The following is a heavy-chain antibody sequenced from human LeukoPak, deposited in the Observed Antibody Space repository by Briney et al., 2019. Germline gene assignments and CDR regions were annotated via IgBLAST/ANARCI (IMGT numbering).Heavy chain of an antibody. J-gene: IGHJ4*02. Sequence: SETLSLTCAVSGGSFRSHNWWTWVRQPPGMRLEWIGEIYHSGSTNYNPSLKSRVTISVDKSKNQFSLKLSSVTAADTAMYYSAAAVKYYYDSSGYYYDYWGQGTLVTVSS. CDR1: GGSFRSHNW. D-gene: IGHD3-22*01. V-gene: IGHV4-4*02. CDR2: IYHSGST. CDR3: AAAVKYYYDSSGYYYDY.